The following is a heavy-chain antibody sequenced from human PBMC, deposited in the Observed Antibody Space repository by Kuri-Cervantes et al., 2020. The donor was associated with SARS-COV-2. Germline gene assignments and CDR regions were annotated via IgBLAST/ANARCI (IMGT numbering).Heavy chain of an antibody. CDR1: GFTFSSYW. J-gene: IGHJ4*02. Sequence: GESLKISCAASGFTFSSYWMHWVRQAPGKGLMWVSRINSDGSSTSYADSVKGRFTISRDNSKNTLYLQMNSLRAEDTAVYYCARAPDDSSGVFDYWGQGTLVTVSS. V-gene: IGHV3-74*01. CDR2: INSDGSST. D-gene: IGHD3-22*01. CDR3: ARAPDDSSGVFDY.